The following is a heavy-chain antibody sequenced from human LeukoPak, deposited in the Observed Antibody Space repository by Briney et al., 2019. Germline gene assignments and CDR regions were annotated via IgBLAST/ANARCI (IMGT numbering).Heavy chain of an antibody. CDR2: IYYSGST. Sequence: SETLSLTCTVSGGSISSSSYYWGWIRQPPGKGLEWIGSIYYSGSTYYNPSLKSRVTISVDTSKNQLSLKLSSVTAADTAVYYCATLSQYSSSWYYFDYWGQGTLVTVSS. CDR3: ATLSQYSSSWYYFDY. CDR1: GGSISSSSYY. J-gene: IGHJ4*02. D-gene: IGHD6-13*01. V-gene: IGHV4-39*01.